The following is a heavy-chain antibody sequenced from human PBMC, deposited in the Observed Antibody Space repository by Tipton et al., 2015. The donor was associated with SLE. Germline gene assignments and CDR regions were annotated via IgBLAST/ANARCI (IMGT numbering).Heavy chain of an antibody. CDR3: AGDSQPGSSWDFDY. V-gene: IGHV3-23*01. D-gene: IGHD6-13*01. J-gene: IGHJ4*02. Sequence: GSLRLSCAASGFTFRNYAMSWVRQAPGKGLEWVSDISGSGGSTYYADSVQGRFTISRDNFKNTLYLQMNSLRAEDTAVYYCAGDSQPGSSWDFDYWGQGTLVTVSS. CDR1: GFTFRNYA. CDR2: ISGSGGST.